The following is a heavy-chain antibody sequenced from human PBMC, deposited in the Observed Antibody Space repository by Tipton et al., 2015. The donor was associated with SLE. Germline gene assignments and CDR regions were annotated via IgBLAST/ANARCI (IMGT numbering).Heavy chain of an antibody. J-gene: IGHJ2*01. CDR2: IYHSGSI. CDR3: ARNGGSYYMYFNL. D-gene: IGHD1-26*01. CDR1: GYSISSGYY. Sequence: LRLSCTVSGYSISSGYYWGWIRQPPGKGLEWIGTIYHSGSIYYNPSLKSRVTISVDTSKNQFSLKLNSVTAADTAVYYCARNGGSYYMYFNLWGRGTLVTVSS. V-gene: IGHV4-38-2*02.